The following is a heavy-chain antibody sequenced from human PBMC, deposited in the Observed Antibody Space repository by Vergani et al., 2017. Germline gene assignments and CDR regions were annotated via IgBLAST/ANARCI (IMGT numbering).Heavy chain of an antibody. D-gene: IGHD6-13*01. V-gene: IGHV1-18*01. CDR3: ARAEWIAAAGTVHGAYYYGMDV. J-gene: IGHJ6*02. Sequence: QVQLVQSGAEVKKPGASVTVSCKASGYTFTSYGISWVRQAPGQGLEWMGWISAYNGNTNYAQKLQGRVTMTTDTSTSTAYMELRSLRSDDTAVYYCARAEWIAAAGTVHGAYYYGMDVWGQGTTVTASS. CDR1: GYTFTSYG. CDR2: ISAYNGNT.